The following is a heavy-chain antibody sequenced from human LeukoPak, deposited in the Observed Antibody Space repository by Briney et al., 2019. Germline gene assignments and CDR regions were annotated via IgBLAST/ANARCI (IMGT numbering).Heavy chain of an antibody. D-gene: IGHD2/OR15-2a*01. J-gene: IGHJ6*03. CDR3: ARVQSFLHYYYYMDV. V-gene: IGHV1-18*01. Sequence: ASVKVSCKASGYTFTSYGISWVRQAPGQGLEWMGWISAYNGNTNYAQKLQGRVTMTTDTSTSTAYMEVRSLRSDDTAVYYCARVQSFLHYYYYMDVWGKGTTVTVSS. CDR1: GYTFTSYG. CDR2: ISAYNGNT.